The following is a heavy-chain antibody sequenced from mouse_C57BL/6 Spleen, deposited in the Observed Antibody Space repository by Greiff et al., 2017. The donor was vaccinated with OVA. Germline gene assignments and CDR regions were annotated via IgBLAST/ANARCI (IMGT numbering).Heavy chain of an antibody. CDR3: AKGAGKGYAMDY. D-gene: IGHD1-3*01. CDR2: ISSGSSTI. CDR1: GFTFSDYG. Sequence: DVKLVESGGGLVKPGGSLKLSCAASGFTFSDYGMHWVRQAPEKGLEWVAYISSGSSTIYYADTVKGRFTISRDNAKNTLFLQMTSLRSEDTAMYYCAKGAGKGYAMDYWGQGTSVTVSS. V-gene: IGHV5-17*01. J-gene: IGHJ4*01.